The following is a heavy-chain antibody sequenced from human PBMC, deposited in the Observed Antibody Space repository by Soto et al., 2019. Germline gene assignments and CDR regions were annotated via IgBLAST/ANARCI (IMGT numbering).Heavy chain of an antibody. D-gene: IGHD3-10*01. J-gene: IGHJ4*02. CDR2: ISYDGSNK. Sequence: QVQLVESGGGVVQPGRSLRLSCAASGFTFSSYAMHWVRQAPGKGLEWVAVISYDGSNKYYADSVKGRFTISRDNSKNTLYLQMNSLRAEDTAVYYCARDRDGTEGGYFAYWGQGTLVTVSS. CDR1: GFTFSSYA. CDR3: ARDRDGTEGGYFAY. V-gene: IGHV3-30-3*01.